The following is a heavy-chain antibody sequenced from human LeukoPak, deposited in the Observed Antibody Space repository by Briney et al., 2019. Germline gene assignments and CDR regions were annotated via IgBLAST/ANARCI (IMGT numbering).Heavy chain of an antibody. CDR3: ARGMGGIVGAKLPLDY. CDR1: GGTFSSYA. D-gene: IGHD1-26*01. Sequence: VASVKVSCKASGGTFSSYAISWVRQAPGQGLEWMGGIIPIFGTANYAQKFQGRVTITADESTSTAYMELSSLRSEDTAVYYCARGMGGIVGAKLPLDYWGQGTLVTVSS. CDR2: IIPIFGTA. J-gene: IGHJ4*02. V-gene: IGHV1-69*13.